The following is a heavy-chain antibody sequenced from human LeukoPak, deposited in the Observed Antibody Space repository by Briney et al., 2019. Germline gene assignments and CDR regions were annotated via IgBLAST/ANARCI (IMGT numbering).Heavy chain of an antibody. Sequence: GRSLRLSCAASGFTFSSYGMHWVRQAPGKGLEWVAVIWYDGSNKYYADSVKGRFTISRDNSKNTLYLQMNSLRAEDTAVYYCARAYDSSGYQYYYYGMDVWGQGTTVTVSS. D-gene: IGHD3-22*01. CDR2: IWYDGSNK. CDR1: GFTFSSYG. V-gene: IGHV3-33*01. J-gene: IGHJ6*02. CDR3: ARAYDSSGYQYYYYGMDV.